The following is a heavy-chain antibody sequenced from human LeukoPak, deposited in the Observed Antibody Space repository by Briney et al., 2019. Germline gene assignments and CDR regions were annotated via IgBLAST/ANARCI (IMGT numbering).Heavy chain of an antibody. D-gene: IGHD3-9*01. CDR2: ISAYNGNT. V-gene: IGHV1-18*04. J-gene: IGHJ3*02. CDR3: ARVNYELLQYYDILTRGAFDI. Sequence: GASVKVSCKSSGYTFTSYGISWVRQAPGQGPEWMGWISAYNGNTNYAQKLQGRVTMTTDTSTSTAYMELRSLRPDDTAVYYCARVNYELLQYYDILTRGAFDIWGQGTMVTVSS. CDR1: GYTFTSYG.